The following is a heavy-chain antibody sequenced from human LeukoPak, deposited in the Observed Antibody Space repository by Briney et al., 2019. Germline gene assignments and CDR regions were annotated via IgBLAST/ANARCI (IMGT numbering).Heavy chain of an antibody. CDR3: AKAASSSWPSYYYGMDV. Sequence: GGSLRLSCAASGFIFSSYSMSWVRQAPGMGLEWVSVITGSGGNTYYADSVKGRFTISKDNSKNTVYLQMSSLRVDDTAVYYCAKAASSSWPSYYYGMDVWGQGTAVTVSS. CDR1: GFIFSSYS. D-gene: IGHD6-13*01. V-gene: IGHV3-23*01. CDR2: ITGSGGNT. J-gene: IGHJ6*02.